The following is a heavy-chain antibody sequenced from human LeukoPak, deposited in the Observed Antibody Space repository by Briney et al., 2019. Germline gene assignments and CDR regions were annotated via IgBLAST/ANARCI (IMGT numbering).Heavy chain of an antibody. Sequence: SGTLSLTCAVYGGSFSGYYWSWIRQPPGKGLEWIGEINHSGSTNYNPSLKSRVTISVDTSKNQFSLKLSSVTAADTAVYYCASTGYSSGWYHRNNWFDPWGQGTLVTVSS. D-gene: IGHD6-19*01. CDR3: ASTGYSSGWYHRNNWFDP. J-gene: IGHJ5*02. V-gene: IGHV4-34*01. CDR2: INHSGST. CDR1: GGSFSGYY.